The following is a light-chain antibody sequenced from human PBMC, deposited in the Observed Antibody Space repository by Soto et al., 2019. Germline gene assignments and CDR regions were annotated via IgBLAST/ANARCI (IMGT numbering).Light chain of an antibody. J-gene: IGKJ4*01. CDR1: QSISSY. CDR2: AAS. Sequence: DIQMTQSPSSLSASVGDRVTITCRASQSISSYLNWYQQKPGKAPKLLIYAASSLQSGVPSRFSGSGAGTDLTLTISSLQPEDWATYDWQQSYSTPPSCGGGTKVEIK. V-gene: IGKV1-39*01. CDR3: QQSYSTPPS.